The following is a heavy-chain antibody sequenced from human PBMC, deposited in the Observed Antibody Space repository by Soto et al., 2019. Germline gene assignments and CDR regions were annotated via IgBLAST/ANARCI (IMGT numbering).Heavy chain of an antibody. CDR2: MNPNSGNT. CDR1: GYTFTSHD. CDR3: ARGTLQRQGDY. J-gene: IGHJ4*02. D-gene: IGHD1-1*01. V-gene: IGHV1-8*01. Sequence: PGPPVKVSCKASGYTFTSHDINWVRQATGQGLEWMGWMNPNSGNTGYAQKFQGRVTMTRNTSISTAYMELSSLRSEDTAVYYCARGTLQRQGDYWGQGTLVTVSS.